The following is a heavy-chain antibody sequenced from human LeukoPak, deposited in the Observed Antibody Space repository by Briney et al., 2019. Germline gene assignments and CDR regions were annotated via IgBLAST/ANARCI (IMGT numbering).Heavy chain of an antibody. J-gene: IGHJ5*02. CDR2: INTKQGKT. D-gene: IGHD6-13*01. CDR3: SGSGVAAADTNWFDP. V-gene: IGHV7-4-1*01. CDR1: GSTFTSYA. Sequence: ASVNVCCKASGSTFTSYAMNLVRQAPGQGHEWMGLINTKQGKTTYAQGVTGRVVFSFYTSVSTAYLQLHRLKAEDNAVYYCSGSGVAAADTNWFDPWGEGSLATVSS.